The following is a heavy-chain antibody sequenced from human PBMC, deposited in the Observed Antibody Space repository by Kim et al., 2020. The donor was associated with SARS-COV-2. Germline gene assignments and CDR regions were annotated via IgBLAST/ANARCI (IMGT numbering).Heavy chain of an antibody. CDR3: ARFLEPHIRVDAFDI. Sequence: SETLSLTCTVSGGSISSYYWSWIRQPPGKGLELIGYIYYSGSTNYNPSLKSRVTISVDTSKNQFSLKLSSVTAADTAVYYCARFLEPHIRVDAFDIWGQGTMVTVSS. CDR1: GGSISSYY. J-gene: IGHJ3*02. D-gene: IGHD4-17*01. CDR2: IYYSGST. V-gene: IGHV4-59*01.